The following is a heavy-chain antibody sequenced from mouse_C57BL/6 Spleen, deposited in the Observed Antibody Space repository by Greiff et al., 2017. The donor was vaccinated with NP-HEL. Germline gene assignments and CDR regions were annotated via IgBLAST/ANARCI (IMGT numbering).Heavy chain of an antibody. CDR1: GFSLTSYG. Sequence: QVQLKESGPGLVAPSQSLSITCTVSGFSLTSYGVHWVRQPPGKGLEWLVVIWSDGSTTYNSALKSRLSISKDNSKSQVFLKMNSLQTDDTAMYYCASYYGSSSYYAMDYWGQGTSVTVSS. V-gene: IGHV2-6*03. CDR3: ASYYGSSSYYAMDY. CDR2: IWSDGST. D-gene: IGHD1-1*01. J-gene: IGHJ4*01.